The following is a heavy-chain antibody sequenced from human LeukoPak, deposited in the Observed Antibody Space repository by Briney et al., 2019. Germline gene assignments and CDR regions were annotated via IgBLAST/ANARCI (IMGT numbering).Heavy chain of an antibody. CDR1: GGSISSGDYY. V-gene: IGHV4-61*08. J-gene: IGHJ4*02. CDR3: ARSKWLDDY. Sequence: SETLSLTCTVSGGSISSGDYYWSWIRQPPGKGLEWIGYIYSSGSAHYNPSLKSRVTMSVDTSKNQFSLRLSSVTPADTAVYYCARSKWLDDYWGQGTLVTVSS. D-gene: IGHD6-19*01. CDR2: IYSSGSA.